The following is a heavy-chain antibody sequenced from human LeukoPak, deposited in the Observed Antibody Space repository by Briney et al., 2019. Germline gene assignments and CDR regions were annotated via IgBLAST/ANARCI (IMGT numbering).Heavy chain of an antibody. CDR2: ISGSGGST. J-gene: IGHJ3*02. D-gene: IGHD2-2*01. CDR3: AKDVLPAAIGEAFDI. Sequence: TGGSLRLSCAASGFTFSSYAMSGVRQAPGKGLEWVSAISGSGGSTYYADSVKGRFTISRDNSNNTLYLQMNSLRAEDTAVYYSAKDVLPAAIGEAFDIWGQGTMVTVSS. V-gene: IGHV3-23*01. CDR1: GFTFSSYA.